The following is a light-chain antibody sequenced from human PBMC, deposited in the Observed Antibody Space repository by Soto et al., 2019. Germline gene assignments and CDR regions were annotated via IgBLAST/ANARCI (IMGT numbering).Light chain of an antibody. Sequence: DIQMSQSPSTLSGSVGDGVTITCVASQTSSRLLAWYQQKPGKSPKLLIYKASTLKSGVPSRFSGSGSGTGFTLTISSLQPDDFATYYCQHYNSYSEAFGQGTKVDIK. V-gene: IGKV1-5*03. CDR2: KAS. CDR3: QHYNSYSEA. CDR1: QTSSRL. J-gene: IGKJ1*01.